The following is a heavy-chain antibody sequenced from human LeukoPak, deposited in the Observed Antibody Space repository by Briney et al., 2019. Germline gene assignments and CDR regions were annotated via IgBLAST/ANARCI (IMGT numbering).Heavy chain of an antibody. J-gene: IGHJ3*01. CDR2: INHRGSA. V-gene: IGHV4-34*01. Sequence: SETLSLTCAVYGDSFNDFYWTWIRQSPGKGLEWIGEINHRGSANYNPSLESRVTISVDTSKNQFSLYLASVTAADTAVYYCARWVATILHSFEVWGRGTMVTVSS. CDR3: ARWVATILHSFEV. CDR1: GDSFNDFY. D-gene: IGHD5-24*01.